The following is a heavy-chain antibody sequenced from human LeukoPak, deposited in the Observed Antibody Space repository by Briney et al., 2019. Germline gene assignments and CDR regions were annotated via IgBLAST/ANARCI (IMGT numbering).Heavy chain of an antibody. CDR2: INHSGST. D-gene: IGHD3-22*01. J-gene: IGHJ3*02. Sequence: SETLSLTCAVYGGSFSGYYWSWIRQPPGKGLEWIGEINHSGSTNYNPSLKSRVTISVDTSKNQFSLKLSFVTAADTAVYYCARRRLTMIVVTKGRAFDIWGQGTMVTVSS. CDR3: ARRRLTMIVVTKGRAFDI. CDR1: GGSFSGYY. V-gene: IGHV4-34*01.